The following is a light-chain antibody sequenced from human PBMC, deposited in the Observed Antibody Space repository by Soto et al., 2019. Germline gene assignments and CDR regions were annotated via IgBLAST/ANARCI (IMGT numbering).Light chain of an antibody. CDR2: DAS. Sequence: DIPMTQSPSTLSASVGDRVTITCRASQSINNWLAWYQQKPGRAPKLLFYDASSLQIGVPSRFSGSGSGTEFTLTISSLQPDDFATYYCQHYNSFSTFGQGTKVEIK. V-gene: IGKV1-5*01. J-gene: IGKJ1*01. CDR3: QHYNSFST. CDR1: QSINNW.